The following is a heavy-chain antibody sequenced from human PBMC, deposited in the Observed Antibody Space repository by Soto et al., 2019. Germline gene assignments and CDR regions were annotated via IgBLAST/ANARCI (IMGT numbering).Heavy chain of an antibody. Sequence: QVQLVQSGAEAKKPGASVKVSCKASGYTFSRYYIHWVRQAAGQGLEWMGVINPSGGRTTHAQNFQGRVTMTRDTYTSTVYMELRSLTSEDTAMYYCARRLGAGVLDNWGQGTLVTVSS. CDR3: ARRLGAGVLDN. V-gene: IGHV1-46*01. CDR2: INPSGGRT. J-gene: IGHJ4*02. CDR1: GYTFSRYY. D-gene: IGHD1-26*01.